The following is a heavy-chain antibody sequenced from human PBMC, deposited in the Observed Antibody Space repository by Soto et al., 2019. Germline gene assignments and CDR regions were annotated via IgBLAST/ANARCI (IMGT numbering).Heavy chain of an antibody. CDR1: GFTFSSYG. V-gene: IGHV3-30*18. D-gene: IGHD6-19*01. CDR3: AKPVYSSGWSNFDY. Sequence: WGSLRLSCAASGFTFSSYGMHWVRQAPGKGLEWVAVISYDGSNKYYADSVKSRFTISRDNSKNTLYLHMNSLRAEDTAVYYCAKPVYSSGWSNFDYWGQGTLVTVSS. CDR2: ISYDGSNK. J-gene: IGHJ4*02.